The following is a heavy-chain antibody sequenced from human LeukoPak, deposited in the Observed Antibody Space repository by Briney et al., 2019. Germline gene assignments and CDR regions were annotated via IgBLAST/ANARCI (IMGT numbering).Heavy chain of an antibody. CDR1: VYTFTNFY. CDR2: MNPNSGDT. D-gene: IGHD2-2*01. Sequence: ASVKVSCKASVYTFTNFYIHWVRQAPGQGLEWMGCMNPNSGDTSYAREFQDRVTMTRDTSLSTAYMELNRLRSDDTAVYFCARRPINCIITNCYVDYWGQGTLVTVSS. V-gene: IGHV1-2*02. CDR3: ARRPINCIITNCYVDY. J-gene: IGHJ4*02.